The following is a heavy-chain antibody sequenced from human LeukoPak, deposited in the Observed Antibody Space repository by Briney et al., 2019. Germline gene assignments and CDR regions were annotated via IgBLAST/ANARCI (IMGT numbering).Heavy chain of an antibody. V-gene: IGHV3-30*18. Sequence: GGSLRLSCAAAGFTFSSYGMHWVRQAPGKGLEWVAVISYDGSNKYYADYVKGRFNISRDNSKNTPYLQMNSLRAEDTAVYYCAKGSNYYDSSGYRNYFDYGGQGTLVTVPS. J-gene: IGHJ4*02. CDR1: GFTFSSYG. CDR2: ISYDGSNK. D-gene: IGHD3-22*01. CDR3: AKGSNYYDSSGYRNYFDY.